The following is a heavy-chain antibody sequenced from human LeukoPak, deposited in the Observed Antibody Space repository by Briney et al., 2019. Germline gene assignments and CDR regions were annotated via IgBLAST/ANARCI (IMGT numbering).Heavy chain of an antibody. CDR3: ARVIRTGYDILTGYYISYFDY. D-gene: IGHD3-9*01. CDR2: IYYSGSN. J-gene: IGHJ4*02. CDR1: GGSISRYY. V-gene: IGHV4-59*01. Sequence: KPLETLSLTRTVSGGSISRYYWSWIRQPPRKGLEWVGYIYYSGSNNYNPSLKSRVTISVDTSKDQFSLKLNSVTAADTAVYYCARVIRTGYDILTGYYISYFDYWGQGTLVTVSS.